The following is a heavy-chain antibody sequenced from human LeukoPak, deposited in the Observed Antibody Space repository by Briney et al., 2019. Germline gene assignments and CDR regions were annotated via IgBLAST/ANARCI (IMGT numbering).Heavy chain of an antibody. D-gene: IGHD2-2*01. CDR2: INPNSGGT. CDR3: ARAGTYCSSTSCYVEYFQH. CDR1: GYTFTGYY. V-gene: IGHV1-2*02. Sequence: ASVKVSCKASGYTFTGYYMHWVRQAPGQGLEWMGWINPNSGGTNYAQKFQGRVTMTRDTSISTAYMELSRLRSDDTAVYYCARAGTYCSSTSCYVEYFQHWGQGTLVTVSS. J-gene: IGHJ1*01.